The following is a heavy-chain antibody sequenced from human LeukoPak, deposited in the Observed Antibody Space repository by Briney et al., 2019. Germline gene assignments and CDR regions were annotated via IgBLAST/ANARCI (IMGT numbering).Heavy chain of an antibody. CDR2: IKSDTEEGTT. V-gene: IGHV3-15*01. Sequence: GGSLRLSCVASGFTFSEAWMSWVRQAPGKGLEWVGRIKSDTEEGTTDYTATVKGTFTISNDDSKHVLHLQMKRLKTEDTYLDYCTTARVWYWGQGALVTVSS. CDR1: GFTFSEAW. J-gene: IGHJ4*02. CDR3: TTARVWY. D-gene: IGHD3-16*01.